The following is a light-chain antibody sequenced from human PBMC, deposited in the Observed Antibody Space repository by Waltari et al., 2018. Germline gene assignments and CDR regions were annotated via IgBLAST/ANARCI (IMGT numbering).Light chain of an antibody. CDR1: QNIYSN. CDR2: AAS. J-gene: IGKJ3*01. V-gene: IGKV1-6*01. CDR3: QHYYDNPFT. Sequence: IQMTQSPSALSASVGDRVTISCRASQNIYSNLAWYQQKPGKAPKLLIYAASSLQSGIPSRFSGSGSGTDFTLTISSLQPEDSSAYYCQHYYDNPFTFGPGTKLDIK.